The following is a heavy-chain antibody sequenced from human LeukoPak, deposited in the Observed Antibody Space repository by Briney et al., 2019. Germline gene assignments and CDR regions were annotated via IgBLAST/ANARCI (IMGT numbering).Heavy chain of an antibody. Sequence: SETLSLTCTVSGGFISSYYWSWIRQPPGKGLEWIGYIYYSGSTNYNPSLKSRVTISVDTSKNQFSLKLSSVTAADTAVYYCARLSGDYGDYDYWGQGTLVTVSS. J-gene: IGHJ4*02. CDR3: ARLSGDYGDYDY. CDR2: IYYSGST. D-gene: IGHD4-17*01. CDR1: GGFISSYY. V-gene: IGHV4-59*08.